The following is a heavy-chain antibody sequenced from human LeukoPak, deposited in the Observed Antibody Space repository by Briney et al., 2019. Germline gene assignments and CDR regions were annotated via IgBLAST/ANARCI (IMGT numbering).Heavy chain of an antibody. CDR3: ARRGSIFEDSEWRTAFDI. V-gene: IGHV4-59*12. CDR1: GDSISTYY. Sequence: SETLSLTCTVSGDSISTYYWSRIRQPPGKGLEWIGYIYYSGSTNYNPSLKSRVTISVDTSKNQFSLKLSSVTAADTAFYYCARRGSIFEDSEWRTAFDIWGQGTMVIVSS. D-gene: IGHD3-9*01. CDR2: IYYSGST. J-gene: IGHJ3*02.